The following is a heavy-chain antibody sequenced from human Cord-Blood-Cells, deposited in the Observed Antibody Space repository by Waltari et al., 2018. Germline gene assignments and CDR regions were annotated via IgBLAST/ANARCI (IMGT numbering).Heavy chain of an antibody. V-gene: IGHV4-39*01. D-gene: IGHD3-3*01. CDR1: GGSLSSSSYY. Sequence: QLQLQESGTGLVKPSETLSLTCPASGGSLSSSSYYWGWIRQAPGRGLEWIGSIYYSGSTYYNPSLKCRVTISVDTSKNQFSLKLSSVTAADTAVYYCASPYYDFWSGYYQEAFDIWGQGTMVTVSS. J-gene: IGHJ3*02. CDR2: IYYSGST. CDR3: ASPYYDFWSGYYQEAFDI.